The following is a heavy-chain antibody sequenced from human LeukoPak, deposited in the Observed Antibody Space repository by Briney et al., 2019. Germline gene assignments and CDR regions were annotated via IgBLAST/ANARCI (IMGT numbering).Heavy chain of an antibody. V-gene: IGHV3-23*01. D-gene: IGHD6-19*01. CDR3: AKDARRSDGWYFFDH. J-gene: IGHJ4*02. CDR1: GFAFSSQA. Sequence: PGGSLRLPCAASGFAFSSQAMGWVRQAPGKGLEWVSVISDSGDITYYADSVKGRFTISRDNSKNTLYLQMISLRAEDTAVYYCAKDARRSDGWYFFDHWGQGNLVTVSS. CDR2: ISDSGDIT.